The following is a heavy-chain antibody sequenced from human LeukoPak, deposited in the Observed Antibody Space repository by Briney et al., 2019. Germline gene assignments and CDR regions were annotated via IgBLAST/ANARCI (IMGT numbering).Heavy chain of an antibody. CDR1: GYSFTSYW. CDR2: IYPGDSDT. J-gene: IGHJ3*02. V-gene: IGHV5-51*01. Sequence: GESLKISXKGSGYSFTSYWIGWVRQMPGKGLEWMGIIYPGDSDTRYSPSFQGQVTISADKSISTAYLQWSSLKASDTAMYYCARRTFLPPYYYDSSGYYGGNDAFDIWGQGTMVTVSS. D-gene: IGHD3-22*01. CDR3: ARRTFLPPYYYDSSGYYGGNDAFDI.